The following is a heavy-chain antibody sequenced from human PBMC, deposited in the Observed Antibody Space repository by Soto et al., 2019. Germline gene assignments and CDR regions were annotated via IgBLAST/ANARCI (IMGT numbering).Heavy chain of an antibody. CDR3: AKRGVYCSGGSCYSVLDYYYYYGMDV. J-gene: IGHJ6*02. CDR2: ISGSGGST. D-gene: IGHD2-15*01. CDR1: GFTFSSYA. V-gene: IGHV3-23*01. Sequence: GGSLRLSCAASGFTFSSYAMSWVRQAPGKGLEWVSAISGSGGSTYYADSVKGRFTISRDNSKNTLYLQMNSLRAEDTAVYYCAKRGVYCSGGSCYSVLDYYYYYGMDVWGQGTTVTVSS.